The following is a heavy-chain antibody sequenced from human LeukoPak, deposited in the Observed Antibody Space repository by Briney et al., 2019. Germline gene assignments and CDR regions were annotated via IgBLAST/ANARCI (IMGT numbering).Heavy chain of an antibody. CDR3: ARGANAHGDYVDY. CDR2: ISSSSSYI. Sequence: AGGSLRLSCAASGLTFSSHWMHWVRQAPGKGLEWVSSISSSSSYIYYADSVKGRFTISRDNAKNSLYLQMNSLRAEDTAVYYCARGANAHGDYVDYWGQGTLVTVSS. D-gene: IGHD4-17*01. CDR1: GLTFSSHW. V-gene: IGHV3-21*01. J-gene: IGHJ4*02.